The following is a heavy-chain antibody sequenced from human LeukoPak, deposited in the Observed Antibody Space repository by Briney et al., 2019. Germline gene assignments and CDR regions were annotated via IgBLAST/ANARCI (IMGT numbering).Heavy chain of an antibody. V-gene: IGHV1-8*01. D-gene: IGHD2-2*01. J-gene: IGHJ5*02. Sequence: EASVKVSCKASGYTFTSYDINWVRQATGQGLEWMGWMNPNSGNTGYAQKFQGRVTMTRNTSISTAYMELSSLRSEDTAVYYCARKHRYCSSTSCYRNWFDPWAREPWSPSPQ. CDR3: ARKHRYCSSTSCYRNWFDP. CDR1: GYTFTSYD. CDR2: MNPNSGNT.